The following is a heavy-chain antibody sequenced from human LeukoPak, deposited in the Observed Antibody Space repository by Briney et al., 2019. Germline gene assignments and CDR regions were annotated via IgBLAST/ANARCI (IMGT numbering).Heavy chain of an antibody. J-gene: IGHJ4*02. CDR1: GFTFSGTA. V-gene: IGHV3-73*01. D-gene: IGHD2-15*01. CDR2: IRNKANSYAT. CDR3: SRQILSCNGGSCYVDD. Sequence: PGGSLKLSCAASGFTFSGTAIHWVRQASGKGLEWVGRIRNKANSYATAYAASVKGRFTISRDDSKNTAYLQMNSLKIDDTAGYLCSRQILSCNGGSCYVDDWGQGTLVTVSS.